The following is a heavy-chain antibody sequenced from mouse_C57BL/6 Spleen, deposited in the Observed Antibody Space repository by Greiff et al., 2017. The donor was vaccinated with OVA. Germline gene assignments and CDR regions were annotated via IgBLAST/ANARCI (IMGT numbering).Heavy chain of an antibody. CDR2: ISDGGSYT. J-gene: IGHJ2*01. V-gene: IGHV5-4*01. Sequence: EVKVEESGGGLVKPGGSLKLSCAASGFTFSSYAMSWVRQTPEKRLEWVATISDGGSYTYYPDNVKGRFTISRDNAKNNLYLQMSHLKSEDTAMYYCAREPVDYWGQGTTLTVSS. CDR1: GFTFSSYA. CDR3: AREPVDY.